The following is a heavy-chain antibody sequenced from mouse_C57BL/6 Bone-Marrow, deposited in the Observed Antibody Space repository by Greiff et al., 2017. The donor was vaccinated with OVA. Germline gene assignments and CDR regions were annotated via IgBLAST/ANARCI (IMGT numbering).Heavy chain of an antibody. Sequence: VTLKESGAELVRPGASVKLSCTASGFNIKDDYMHWVKQRPEQGLEWIGWIDPENGDTEYASKFQGKATITADTSSNTAYLQLSSLTSEDTAVYYCTTRITTVLGDYWGQGTTLTVSS. CDR2: IDPENGDT. V-gene: IGHV14-4*01. J-gene: IGHJ2*01. D-gene: IGHD1-1*01. CDR3: TTRITTVLGDY. CDR1: GFNIKDDY.